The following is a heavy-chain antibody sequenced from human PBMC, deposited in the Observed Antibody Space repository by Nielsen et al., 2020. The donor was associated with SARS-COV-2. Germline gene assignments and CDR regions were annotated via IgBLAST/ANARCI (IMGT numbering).Heavy chain of an antibody. J-gene: IGHJ6*02. CDR3: ATSDFTIIPLF. CDR2: FDPEDGEI. Sequence: ASMKVSCKVSGYSLTEISMHWVRQAPGKGLEWMGSFDPEDGEIIYAQKFEGRVTMTEDTSTDTAYMELRSLRSEDTAVYYCATSDFTIIPLFWGQGTAVTVSS. CDR1: GYSLTEIS. D-gene: IGHD3-3*01. V-gene: IGHV1-24*01.